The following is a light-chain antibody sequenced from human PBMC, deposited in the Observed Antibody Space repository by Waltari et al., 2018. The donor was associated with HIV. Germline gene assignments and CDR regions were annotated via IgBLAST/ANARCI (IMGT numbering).Light chain of an antibody. CDR2: EDN. J-gene: IGLJ2*01. V-gene: IGLV2-14*01. CDR1: SSDLGTYNH. Sequence: QSALTQPASMSGSPGPSITISCTGNSSDLGTYNHVSWYQQHPGQVPKLIICEDNKRPSDTSSRFSGSKSGDTAFLTISGLQAEDEADYYCCSYTTSNTLVFGGGTKLTVL. CDR3: CSYTTSNTLV.